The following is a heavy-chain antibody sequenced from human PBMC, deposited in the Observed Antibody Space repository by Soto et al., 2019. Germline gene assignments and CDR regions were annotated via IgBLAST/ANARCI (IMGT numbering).Heavy chain of an antibody. CDR3: ARDRFTTAVAVLWGGYFDY. V-gene: IGHV4-39*02. CDR2: IYYSGST. D-gene: IGHD6-19*01. Sequence: SETLSLTCTVSGGSISSSSYYWGWIRQPPGKGLEWIGSIYYSGSTYYNPSLKSRVTISVDTSKNQFSLKLGSVTAADTAVYYCARDRFTTAVAVLWGGYFDYWGQGTLVTVSS. CDR1: GGSISSSSYY. J-gene: IGHJ4*02.